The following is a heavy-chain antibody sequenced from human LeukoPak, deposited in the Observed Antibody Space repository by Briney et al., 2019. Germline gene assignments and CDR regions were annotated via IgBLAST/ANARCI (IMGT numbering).Heavy chain of an antibody. CDR1: GFTFSSYW. V-gene: IGHV3-7*01. J-gene: IGHJ4*02. CDR2: IKQDGSEK. CDR3: ARGEIVGYSYSYYFDY. Sequence: GGSLRLSCAASGFTFSSYWMSWVRQAPGKGLEWVANIKQDGSEKYYVDSVKGRFTISRDNAKNSLYLQMNSLRAEDTAVYYCARGEIVGYSYSYYFDYWGQGTLVTVSS. D-gene: IGHD5-18*01.